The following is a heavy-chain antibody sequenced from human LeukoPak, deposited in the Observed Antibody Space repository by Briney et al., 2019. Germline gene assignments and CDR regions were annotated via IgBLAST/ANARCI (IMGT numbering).Heavy chain of an antibody. V-gene: IGHV3-23*01. CDR1: GFTFSTYA. J-gene: IGHJ4*02. CDR3: AKVGYAVAGNDFDY. CDR2: ISGNGGST. Sequence: TGGSLRLSCAASGFTFSTYAMNWVRQAPGKGLEWVSAISGNGGSTYYADSVKGRFTISRDNSKDTLYLQMNSLRAEDTAVYYCAKVGYAVAGNDFDYWGQGTLVTVSS. D-gene: IGHD6-19*01.